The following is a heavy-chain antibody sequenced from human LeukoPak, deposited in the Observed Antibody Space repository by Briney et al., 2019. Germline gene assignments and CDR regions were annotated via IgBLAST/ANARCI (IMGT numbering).Heavy chain of an antibody. Sequence: SETLSLTCAVSGGSISSSNWWSWVRQPPGKGLEWIGEIYHSGSTNYNPSLKSRVTISVDKSKNQFSLKLSSVTAADTAVYYCARQVPNSGGSGDDAFDIWGQGTMVTVSS. V-gene: IGHV4-4*02. D-gene: IGHD3-10*01. CDR1: GGSISSSNW. CDR3: ARQVPNSGGSGDDAFDI. J-gene: IGHJ3*02. CDR2: IYHSGST.